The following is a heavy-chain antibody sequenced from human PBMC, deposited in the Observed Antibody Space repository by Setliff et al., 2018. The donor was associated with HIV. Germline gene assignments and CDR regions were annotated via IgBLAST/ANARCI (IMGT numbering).Heavy chain of an antibody. Sequence: ASVKVSCKTSGYMFIAYGMSWVRQAPGKGLEWMGGSDAEDGESVYAQKFQDRVTMTEDRSTDTAYMELSSLGSEDTAVYYCAPVPLGDWSFDSWGQGTLVTVSS. CDR3: APVPLGDWSFDS. CDR1: GYMFIAYG. J-gene: IGHJ4*02. V-gene: IGHV1-24*01. D-gene: IGHD3-9*01. CDR2: SDAEDGES.